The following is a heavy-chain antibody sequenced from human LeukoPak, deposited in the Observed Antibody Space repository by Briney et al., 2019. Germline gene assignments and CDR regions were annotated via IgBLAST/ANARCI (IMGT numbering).Heavy chain of an antibody. Sequence: ASVKVSCKASGYTFTGYYMHWVRQAPGQGLEWMGWMNPNSGNTGYAQKFQGRVTMTRNTSISTAYMELSSLRSEDTAVYYCARGDARMTTDFDYWGQGTLVTVSS. D-gene: IGHD4-17*01. V-gene: IGHV1-8*02. CDR3: ARGDARMTTDFDY. J-gene: IGHJ4*02. CDR1: GYTFTGYY. CDR2: MNPNSGNT.